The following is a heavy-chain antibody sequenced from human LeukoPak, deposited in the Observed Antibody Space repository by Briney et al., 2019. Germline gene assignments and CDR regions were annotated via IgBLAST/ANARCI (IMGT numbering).Heavy chain of an antibody. J-gene: IGHJ4*02. CDR3: ARTYYYDSSGLYYFDY. V-gene: IGHV3-30*04. D-gene: IGHD3-22*01. CDR2: ISYDGSNK. CDR1: GFTIRSYA. Sequence: GGSLRLSCAVSGFTIRSYAMNWVRQAPGKGLEWVAVISYDGSNKYYADSVKGRFTISRDNSKNTLYLQMNSLRAEDTAVYYCARTYYYDSSGLYYFDYWGQGTLVTVSS.